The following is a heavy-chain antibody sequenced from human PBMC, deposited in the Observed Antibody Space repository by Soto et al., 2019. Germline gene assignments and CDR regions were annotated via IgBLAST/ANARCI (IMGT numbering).Heavy chain of an antibody. D-gene: IGHD3-3*01. J-gene: IGHJ6*02. CDR2: IWYDGSNK. Sequence: PGGSLRLSCAASGFTFSSYGMHWVRQAPGKGLEWVAVIWYDGSNKYYADSVKGRFTISRDNSKNTLYLQMNSLRAEDTAVYYCARDMSFSGYDFWSGYYTDYYYGMDVWGQGTTVTVSS. CDR3: ARDMSFSGYDFWSGYYTDYYYGMDV. V-gene: IGHV3-33*01. CDR1: GFTFSSYG.